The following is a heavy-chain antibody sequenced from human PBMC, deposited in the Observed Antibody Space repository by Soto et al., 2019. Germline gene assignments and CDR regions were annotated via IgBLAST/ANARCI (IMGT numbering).Heavy chain of an antibody. J-gene: IGHJ4*02. CDR3: ARDDRVYGDYGVKFAS. Sequence: QVQLVQSGAEVKKPGASVKVSCKASGYTFIDYGFSWVRQAPGQGLEWMGWISAYNGNTRNAQKFQGRLTMTRETSTSTAYRELRSLRSDDTAVYYCARDDRVYGDYGVKFASWRQGTLVTVSS. CDR2: ISAYNGNT. V-gene: IGHV1-18*01. D-gene: IGHD4-17*01. CDR1: GYTFIDYG.